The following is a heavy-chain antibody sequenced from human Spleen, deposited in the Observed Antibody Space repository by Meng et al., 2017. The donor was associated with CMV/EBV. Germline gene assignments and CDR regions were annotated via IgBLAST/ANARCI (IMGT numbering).Heavy chain of an antibody. CDR2: ISVSGGGT. CDR3: AQGGRVASTIDY. CDR1: RFTFSRNV. Sequence: GESLKISCAGSRFTFSRNVMSWIRQAPGKGLEWVSGISVSGGGTYYADSVKGRFTISRDNSKNTLYLQMSNPRAEDAAVYYCAQGGRVASTIDYWGQGTQVTVSS. J-gene: IGHJ4*02. D-gene: IGHD3-3*01. V-gene: IGHV3-23*01.